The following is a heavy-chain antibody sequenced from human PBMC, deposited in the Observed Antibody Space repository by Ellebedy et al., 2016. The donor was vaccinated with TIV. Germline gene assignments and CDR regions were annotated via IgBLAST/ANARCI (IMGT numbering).Heavy chain of an antibody. CDR2: ISGSGGST. CDR3: AKGGQQQLVLGNWFDP. D-gene: IGHD6-13*01. J-gene: IGHJ5*02. V-gene: IGHV3-23*01. Sequence: GESLKISCAASGFTFSSYAMSWVRQAPGKGLEWVSVISGSGGSTYYADSVKGRFTISRDSSKNTLYLQMNSLKADDTAVYYCAKGGQQQLVLGNWFDPWGQGTLVAVSS. CDR1: GFTFSSYA.